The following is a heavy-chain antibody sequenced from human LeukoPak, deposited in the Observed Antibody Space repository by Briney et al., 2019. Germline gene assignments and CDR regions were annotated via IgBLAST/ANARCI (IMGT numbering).Heavy chain of an antibody. V-gene: IGHV4-34*01. CDR1: GGSFSGYY. J-gene: IGHJ6*02. Sequence: SETLSLTCAVYGGSFSGYYWSWIRQPPGKGLEWIGEINHSGSTNYNPSLKSRVTISVDTSKNQFSLKLSSVTAADTAVYHCAAHRLAYYHYGMDVWGQGTTVTVSS. D-gene: IGHD6-19*01. CDR3: AAHRLAYYHYGMDV. CDR2: INHSGST.